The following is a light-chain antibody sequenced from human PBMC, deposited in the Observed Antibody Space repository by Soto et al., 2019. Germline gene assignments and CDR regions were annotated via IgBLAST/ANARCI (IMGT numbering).Light chain of an antibody. CDR3: QQQGT. J-gene: IGKJ2*01. CDR2: AAS. CDR1: RGLSSSY. V-gene: IGKV3-20*01. Sequence: EIVLTQSPGTLSLSPGERATLSCRASRGLSSSYVVWYQQKPGQAPRLLIYAASRRATGIPDRFSGSGSATEYTHTISRLEPEDFAVYYCQQQGTFGQGTKLEIK.